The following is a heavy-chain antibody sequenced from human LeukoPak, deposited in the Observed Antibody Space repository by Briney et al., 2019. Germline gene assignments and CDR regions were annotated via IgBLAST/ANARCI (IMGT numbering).Heavy chain of an antibody. V-gene: IGHV3-66*01. D-gene: IGHD1-26*01. Sequence: GGSLRLSCAASGFTVSSNYMSWVRQAPGKGLEWVSVIYSGGSTYYADSVKGRFTISRDNSKNTLYLQMNSLRAEDTAVYYCARSGSGSYYYGMDVWGQGTTVTVSS. CDR2: IYSGGST. CDR3: ARSGSGSYYYGMDV. CDR1: GFTVSSNY. J-gene: IGHJ6*02.